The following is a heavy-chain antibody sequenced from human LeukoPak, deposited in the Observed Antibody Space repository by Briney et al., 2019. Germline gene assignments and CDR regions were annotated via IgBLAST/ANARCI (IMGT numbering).Heavy chain of an antibody. Sequence: GGSLRLSCAASGFTFSRYWMSWVRQAPGKGLEGVANIKQDGNEKYYVDSVKGRFTISRDNAKNSLYLQMNSLRAEDTAVYYCAREGEYSSNWYERWFDPWGQGALVTVSS. D-gene: IGHD6-13*01. V-gene: IGHV3-7*01. J-gene: IGHJ5*02. CDR3: AREGEYSSNWYERWFDP. CDR1: GFTFSRYW. CDR2: IKQDGNEK.